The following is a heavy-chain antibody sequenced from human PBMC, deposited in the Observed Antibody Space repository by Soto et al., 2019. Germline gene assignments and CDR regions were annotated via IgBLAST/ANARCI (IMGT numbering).Heavy chain of an antibody. CDR2: ISYDGRSK. Sequence: QVQLVESGGGVVQPGRSLRLSCAASGFTFSSYAMQWVRQAPGKGLEWVAVISYDGRSKYYADSVKGRFTISRDNSKNTLYLHMNSLRAEDTAVYYCARPDYAAVSYPDSWGQGTLVSVAS. CDR1: GFTFSSYA. CDR3: ARPDYAAVSYPDS. J-gene: IGHJ4*02. D-gene: IGHD3-10*01. V-gene: IGHV3-30*04.